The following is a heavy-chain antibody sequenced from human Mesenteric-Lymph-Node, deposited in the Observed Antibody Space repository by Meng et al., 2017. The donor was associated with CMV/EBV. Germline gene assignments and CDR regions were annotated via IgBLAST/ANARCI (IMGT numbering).Heavy chain of an antibody. V-gene: IGHV4-61*08. CDR2: IYYSGNT. Sequence: GSLRLSCTVSGDSVSTGDYYWTWIRQPPGKGLEWIGYIYYSGNTNYNPSLKSRVTMSVDTSKNQFSLKLSSVTAADTAVYYCARWGGNIAARPGGIFDYWGQGTLVTVSS. D-gene: IGHD6-6*01. CDR3: ARWGGNIAARPGGIFDY. J-gene: IGHJ4*02. CDR1: GDSVSTGDYY.